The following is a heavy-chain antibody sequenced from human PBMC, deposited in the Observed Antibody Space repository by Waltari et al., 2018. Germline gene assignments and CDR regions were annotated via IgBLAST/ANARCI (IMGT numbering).Heavy chain of an antibody. CDR3: GRDPSYGAIDI. Sequence: EVQLVESGGGLVQPGGSLRLSCVASGFTFSTSWMAWVRQAPGKRLEWVANIKPDGSEPYYVDSVKGRFTISKDNAKNSLYLEVNSLRAEDTAVYYCGRDPSYGAIDIWGQGTMVTVSS. CDR1: GFTFSTSW. J-gene: IGHJ3*02. V-gene: IGHV3-7*01. CDR2: IKPDGSEP. D-gene: IGHD3-10*01.